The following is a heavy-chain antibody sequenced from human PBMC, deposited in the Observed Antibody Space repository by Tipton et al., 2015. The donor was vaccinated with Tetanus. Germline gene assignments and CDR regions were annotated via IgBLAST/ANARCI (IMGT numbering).Heavy chain of an antibody. V-gene: IGHV4-61*01. J-gene: IGHJ4*02. CDR1: GGSVSGSSHY. CDR2: IYHSGAT. D-gene: IGHD3-3*01. CDR3: ARANNDFPKKGPFDS. Sequence: TLSLTCSVSGGSVSGSSHYWSWIRQPPGKQLEWIGYIYHSGATNYNPSLKSRLTISFGTSKNQFSLNLKSVTAADTAVYYCARANNDFPKKGPFDSWAREPRSPSPQ.